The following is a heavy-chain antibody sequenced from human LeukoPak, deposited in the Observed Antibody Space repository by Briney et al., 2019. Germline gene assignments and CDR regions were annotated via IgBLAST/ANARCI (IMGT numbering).Heavy chain of an antibody. Sequence: GGSLRLSCAASGFTFSSYGMHWVRQAPGKGLEWVAVISYDGSNKYYADSVKGRFTISRDNSKNTLYLQMNSLRAEDTAVYYCAKAIVATISPYYFDYWGQGTLVTVSS. CDR3: AKAIVATISPYYFDY. CDR1: GFTFSSYG. D-gene: IGHD5-12*01. V-gene: IGHV3-30*18. CDR2: ISYDGSNK. J-gene: IGHJ4*02.